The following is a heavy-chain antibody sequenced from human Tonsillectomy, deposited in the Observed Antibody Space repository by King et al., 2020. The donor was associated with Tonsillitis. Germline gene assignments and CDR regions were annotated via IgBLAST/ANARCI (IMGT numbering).Heavy chain of an antibody. V-gene: IGHV1-58*03. CDR1: GFTFTRSA. CDR2: IVVGSGNT. Sequence: QLVQSGPEVKKPGTSVKVSCKASGFTFTRSAVQWVRQARGQRLEWIGWIVVGSGNTNYAQTFQERVTITRDMSTSTAYMELSSLRSEDTAVYYCAAGDQEGYYGMDVWGQGTTVTVSS. J-gene: IGHJ6*02. CDR3: AAGDQEGYYGMDV.